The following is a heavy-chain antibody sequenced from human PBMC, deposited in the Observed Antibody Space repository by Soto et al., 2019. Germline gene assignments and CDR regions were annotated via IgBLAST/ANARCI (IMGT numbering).Heavy chain of an antibody. Sequence: PVKVSCKASGGTYSSYAISWVRQAPGQGLEWMGGIIPIFGTANYAQKFQGRVTITADESTSTAYMELSSLRSEDTAVYYCPRFGGNCYYYSGMDVWGQGTTVTVSS. D-gene: IGHD1-20*01. CDR2: IIPIFGTA. CDR3: PRFGGNCYYYSGMDV. J-gene: IGHJ6*01. CDR1: GGTYSSYA. V-gene: IGHV1-69*13.